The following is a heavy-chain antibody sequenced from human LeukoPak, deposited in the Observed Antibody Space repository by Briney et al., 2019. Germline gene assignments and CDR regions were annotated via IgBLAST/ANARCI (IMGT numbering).Heavy chain of an antibody. Sequence: GGSLRLSCAASGFTFSSYGMHWVRQAPGKGLEWVAVIWDDGSNKYYPDSVKGRFTISRDNSENTLYLQVNSLRAEDTAVYYCAKDRITIFGVVINPPGDYWGQGTLVTVSS. J-gene: IGHJ4*02. CDR1: GFTFSSYG. V-gene: IGHV3-33*06. CDR3: AKDRITIFGVVINPPGDY. D-gene: IGHD3-3*01. CDR2: IWDDGSNK.